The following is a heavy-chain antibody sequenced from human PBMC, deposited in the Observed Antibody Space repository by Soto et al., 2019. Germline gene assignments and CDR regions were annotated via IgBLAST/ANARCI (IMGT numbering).Heavy chain of an antibody. CDR2: INHSGST. Sequence: QVQLQQWGAGLLKPSETLSLTCAVYGGSFSGYYWSWIRQPPGKGLEWIGEINHSGSTNYNPSLKSRVTISVDTSKNQFSLKLSSVTAADTAVYYCARGGLGYCSGGSCYYYGMDVWGQGTTATVSS. CDR1: GGSFSGYY. J-gene: IGHJ6*02. V-gene: IGHV4-34*01. D-gene: IGHD2-15*01. CDR3: ARGGLGYCSGGSCYYYGMDV.